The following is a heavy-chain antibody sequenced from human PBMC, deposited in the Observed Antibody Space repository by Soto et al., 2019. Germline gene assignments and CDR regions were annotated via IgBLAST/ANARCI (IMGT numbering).Heavy chain of an antibody. CDR3: ASSWCSGGSCYPSYYGMDV. Sequence: GGSLRLSCAASGFSLSSAWMNWVRQAPGKGLEWVSYISSSSSTIYYADSVKGRFTISRDNAKNSLYLQMNSLRDEDTAVYYCASSWCSGGSCYPSYYGMDVWGQGTTVTVSS. J-gene: IGHJ6*02. CDR2: ISSSSSTI. CDR1: GFSLSSAW. D-gene: IGHD2-15*01. V-gene: IGHV3-48*02.